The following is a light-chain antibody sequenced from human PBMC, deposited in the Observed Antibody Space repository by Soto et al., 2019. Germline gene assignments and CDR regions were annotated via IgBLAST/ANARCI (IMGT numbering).Light chain of an antibody. CDR1: QSFRGP. Sequence: EVVLTQSTVTLSLSPGERATLTSSASQSFRGPLAWYQQKPGQAPRLLIYDAYNRATGFPPRFSGSGSGTDFTLTISSLEPEDSAVYYCQQRHIWPITFGQGTQLEIK. CDR2: DAY. V-gene: IGKV3-11*01. CDR3: QQRHIWPIT. J-gene: IGKJ5*01.